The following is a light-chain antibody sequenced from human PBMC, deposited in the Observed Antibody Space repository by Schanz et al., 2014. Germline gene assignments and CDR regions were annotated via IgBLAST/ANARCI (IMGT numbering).Light chain of an antibody. CDR1: SSDVGGYNF. Sequence: QSALTQPRSVSGSPGQSVTISCTGTSSDVGGYNFVSWFQQHPDKAPKLIIFEVTKRPSGVPDRFSGSKSGNTASLTVSGLQAEDEADYYCCSYAGSNDLVFGGGTKLTVL. CDR3: CSYAGSNDLV. CDR2: EVT. V-gene: IGLV2-11*01. J-gene: IGLJ2*01.